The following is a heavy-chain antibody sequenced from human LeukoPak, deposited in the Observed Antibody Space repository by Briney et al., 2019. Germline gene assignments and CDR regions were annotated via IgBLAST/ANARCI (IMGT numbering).Heavy chain of an antibody. Sequence: GGSLRLSCAASGFTFSSYWMSWVRQAPGKGLEWVANIKQDGSEKYYVDSVKGRFTISRDNDRNSLFLQMTSLRAEDTAVYYCARVGGRYSPLGYWGQGTLVTVSS. CDR1: GFTFSSYW. CDR2: IKQDGSEK. CDR3: ARVGGRYSPLGY. D-gene: IGHD3-16*02. J-gene: IGHJ4*02. V-gene: IGHV3-7*01.